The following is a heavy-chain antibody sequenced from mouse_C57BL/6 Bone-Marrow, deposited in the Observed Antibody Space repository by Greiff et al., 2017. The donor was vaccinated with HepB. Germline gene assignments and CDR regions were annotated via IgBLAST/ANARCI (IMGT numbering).Heavy chain of an antibody. CDR2: IWWDDDK. Sequence: QVQLKESGPGILQPSQTLSLTCSFSGFSLSTFGMGVGWIRQPSGKGLEWLAHIWWDDDKYYNPALKSRLTISKDTSKNQVFLKIAHVDTADTATYYCARIGATDLEDYYAMDYWGQGTSVTVSS. CDR1: GFSLSTFGMG. D-gene: IGHD3-1*01. V-gene: IGHV8-8*01. J-gene: IGHJ4*01. CDR3: ARIGATDLEDYYAMDY.